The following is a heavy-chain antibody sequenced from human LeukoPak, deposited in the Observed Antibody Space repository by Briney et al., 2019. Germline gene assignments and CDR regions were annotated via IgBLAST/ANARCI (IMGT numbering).Heavy chain of an antibody. V-gene: IGHV3-30*04. CDR2: ILSDGSIQ. CDR1: GFTFCTYA. CDR3: ARGAILGGYNLIDD. Sequence: GGSLRLSCAASGFTFCTYAMDWVRQAPGKGLGWVAVILSDGSIQNTADSVRGRFIISRDNSRNTLFLQMNRLRTEDTAVYYCARGAILGGYNLIDDWGQGTLVTVSS. J-gene: IGHJ4*02. D-gene: IGHD1-26*01.